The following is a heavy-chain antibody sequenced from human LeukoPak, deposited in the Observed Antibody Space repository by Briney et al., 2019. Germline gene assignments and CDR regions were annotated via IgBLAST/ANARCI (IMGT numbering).Heavy chain of an antibody. CDR1: GYTFTSYY. Sequence: ASVKVSCKASGYTFTSYYIHWVRQAPGQGLEWMGWINPNSGGTNYAQKFQGGVTMTTDTSINTIYMELTRLTSDGTAVYYCARDHGTDGTTFTLNFDCWGQGTLVTVSS. D-gene: IGHD1-1*01. V-gene: IGHV1-2*02. J-gene: IGHJ4*02. CDR2: INPNSGGT. CDR3: ARDHGTDGTTFTLNFDC.